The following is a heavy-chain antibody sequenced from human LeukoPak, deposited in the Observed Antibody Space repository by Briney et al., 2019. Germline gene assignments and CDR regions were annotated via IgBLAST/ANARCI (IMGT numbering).Heavy chain of an antibody. J-gene: IGHJ6*03. V-gene: IGHV1-46*01. Sequence: GASVKVSCKASGYTFTSYYMHWVRQAPGQGLEWMGIINPSGGSTSYAQKFQGRVTMTRDTSTSTVYMELSSLRSEDTAVYYCAREWGFYGSGSWEGYYYYMDVWGKGTSVTISS. D-gene: IGHD3-10*01. CDR1: GYTFTSYY. CDR2: INPSGGST. CDR3: AREWGFYGSGSWEGYYYYMDV.